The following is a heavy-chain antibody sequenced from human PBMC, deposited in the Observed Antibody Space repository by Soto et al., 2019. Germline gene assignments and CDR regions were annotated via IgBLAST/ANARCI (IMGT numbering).Heavy chain of an antibody. D-gene: IGHD2-15*01. CDR1: GFTFRTYT. Sequence: PVGSLRLSCISSGFTFRTYTMNWVRHAPGKGLEWVSGIRGFSPYTFYAESVKGRFTISRDNAKNSLYLQMNSLRAEDTAVYYCARDRGYDAHDYYYNAMEVWGQGTTVTVSS. J-gene: IGHJ6*01. CDR2: IRGFSPYT. CDR3: ARDRGYDAHDYYYNAMEV. V-gene: IGHV3-21*01.